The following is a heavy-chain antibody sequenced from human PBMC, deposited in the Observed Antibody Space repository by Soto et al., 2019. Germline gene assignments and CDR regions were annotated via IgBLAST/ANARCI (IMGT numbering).Heavy chain of an antibody. CDR3: AMQRGGVVY. V-gene: IGHV1-2*02. J-gene: IGHJ4*02. CDR1: GGTFTGNS. D-gene: IGHD3-3*01. CDR2: INPNNGGT. Sequence: ASVKVSCKASGGTFTGNSMHWVRQAPGQGLEWMGWINPNNGGTNYAQKFQGRVTMTRDTSISTAYMDLSRLRSDDKAVYYCAMQRGGVVYWGQGTLVTVSS.